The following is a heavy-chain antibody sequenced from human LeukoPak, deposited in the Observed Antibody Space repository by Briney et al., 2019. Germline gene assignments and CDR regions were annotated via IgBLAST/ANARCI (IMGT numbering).Heavy chain of an antibody. D-gene: IGHD6-19*01. Sequence: PSQTLSLTCTVSGGSISSGDYYWSWICQPPGKGLEWIGYIYYSGSTYYNPSLKSRVTISVDTSKNQFSLKLSSVTAADTAVYYCARASYSSGWYGVDYWGQGTLVTVSS. CDR3: ARASYSSGWYGVDY. V-gene: IGHV4-30-4*08. CDR2: IYYSGST. CDR1: GGSISSGDYY. J-gene: IGHJ4*02.